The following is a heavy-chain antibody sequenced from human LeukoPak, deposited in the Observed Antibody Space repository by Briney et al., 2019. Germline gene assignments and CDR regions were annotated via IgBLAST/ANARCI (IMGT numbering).Heavy chain of an antibody. CDR3: AGKHRSAGKFDY. CDR1: GGSISSYY. J-gene: IGHJ4*02. Sequence: SETLSLTCTVSGGSISSYYWSWIRQPPGKGLEWIGYIYYSGSTNYNPSLKSRATISVDTSKNQFSLKLSSVTAADTAVYYCAGKHRSAGKFDYWGQGTLVTVSS. V-gene: IGHV4-59*01. CDR2: IYYSGST.